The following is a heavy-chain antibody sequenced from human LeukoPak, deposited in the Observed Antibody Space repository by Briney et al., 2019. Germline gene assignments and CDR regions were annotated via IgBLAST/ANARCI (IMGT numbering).Heavy chain of an antibody. D-gene: IGHD1-26*01. CDR1: GYTFTGYY. Sequence: GASVKVSCKASGYTFTGYYIHWVRQAPGQGLEWMGWLSPNSGGTNYAQNFQGRVTMTRDTSISTAYMELSRLRSDDTAVYYCARVALVGAEYFDYWGQGTLVTVSS. CDR2: LSPNSGGT. CDR3: ARVALVGAEYFDY. J-gene: IGHJ4*02. V-gene: IGHV1-2*02.